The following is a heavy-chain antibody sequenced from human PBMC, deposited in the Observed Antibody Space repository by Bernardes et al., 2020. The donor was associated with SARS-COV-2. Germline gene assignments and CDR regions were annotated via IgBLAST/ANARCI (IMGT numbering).Heavy chain of an antibody. V-gene: IGHV3-23*01. CDR2: IGSSGSPT. CDR1: GFTFNSYA. D-gene: IGHD6-13*01. Sequence: GGSLRLSCAASGFTFNSYAMSWVRQAPGKGLEWVSSIGSSGSPTYYADSVKGRFSISRDNSKNTLYLQMNSLRAEDTALYYCARGASTSWFHYWGQGTLVTVSS. CDR3: ARGASTSWFHY. J-gene: IGHJ4*02.